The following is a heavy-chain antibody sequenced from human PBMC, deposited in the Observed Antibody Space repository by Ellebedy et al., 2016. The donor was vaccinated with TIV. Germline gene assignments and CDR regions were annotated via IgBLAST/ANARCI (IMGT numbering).Heavy chain of an antibody. CDR1: GYTFTSYY. Sequence: APVKVSCKASGYTFTSYYMHWVRQAPGQGLEWMGWINPNSGGTNYAQKFQGRVTMTRDTSISTAYMELSRLRSDDTAVYYCARVFRTVTAALSSWGQGTLVTVSS. V-gene: IGHV1-2*02. D-gene: IGHD6-13*01. J-gene: IGHJ5*02. CDR3: ARVFRTVTAALSS. CDR2: INPNSGGT.